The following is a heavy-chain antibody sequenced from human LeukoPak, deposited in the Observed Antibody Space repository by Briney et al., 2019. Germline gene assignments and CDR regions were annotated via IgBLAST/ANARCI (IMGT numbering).Heavy chain of an antibody. CDR1: GGSFSAYY. CDR2: INHSGTT. D-gene: IGHD3/OR15-3a*01. CDR3: AIDYMTGTGNAGGY. V-gene: IGHV4-34*01. Sequence: SETLSLTCAVYGGSFSAYYWSWIRQSPGKGLEGIGEINHSGTTVYNPSLKSRVTLSVDTSKKQFSLKLNSVTAADTAVYYCAIDYMTGTGNAGGYWGQGTLVTVSS. J-gene: IGHJ4*02.